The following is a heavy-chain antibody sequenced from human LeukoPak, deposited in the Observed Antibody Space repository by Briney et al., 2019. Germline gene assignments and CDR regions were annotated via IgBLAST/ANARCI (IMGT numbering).Heavy chain of an antibody. J-gene: IGHJ4*02. V-gene: IGHV3-13*01. Sequence: GLLRLSCTASGFPLGGHDMHWVRQTTGGGLEWVAAVSAGHHAFYAGSVQGRFAVSRVDAKNSLYLQMNSLRAGDTAVYYCVREARGYHYTYFDYWGQGSLVTVSS. CDR2: VSAGHHA. CDR1: GFPLGGHD. D-gene: IGHD5-18*01. CDR3: VREARGYHYTYFDY.